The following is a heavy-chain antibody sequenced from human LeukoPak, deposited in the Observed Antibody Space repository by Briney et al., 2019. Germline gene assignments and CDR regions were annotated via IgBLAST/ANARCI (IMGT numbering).Heavy chain of an antibody. V-gene: IGHV4-59*08. CDR3: AGVTAVADLGWFDP. Sequence: KASETLSLTCTVSGGSISSYYWSWIRPPPGKGLEWIGYIYYSGSTNYNPSLKSRVTISVDTSKNQSSLKLSSVTAADTAVYYCAGVTAVADLGWFDPWGQGTLVTVSS. D-gene: IGHD6-19*01. CDR1: GGSISSYY. CDR2: IYYSGST. J-gene: IGHJ5*02.